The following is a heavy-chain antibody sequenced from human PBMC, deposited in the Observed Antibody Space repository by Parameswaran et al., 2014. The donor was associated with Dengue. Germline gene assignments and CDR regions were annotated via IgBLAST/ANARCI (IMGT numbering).Heavy chain of an antibody. D-gene: IGHD6-19*01. V-gene: IGHV1-46*04. CDR3: VFSSGWWALGY. Sequence: WVRQAPGQGPEWMGMIDFGGGNTNYAQNLQGRLTVTRDTSTRTVYMELTSLKSDDRAVYYCVFSSGWWALGYWGQGTLVTVSS. CDR2: IDFGGGNT. J-gene: IGHJ4*02.